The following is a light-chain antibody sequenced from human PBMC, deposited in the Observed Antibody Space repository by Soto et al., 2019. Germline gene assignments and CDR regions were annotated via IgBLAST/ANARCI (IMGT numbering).Light chain of an antibody. CDR1: QSISNN. Sequence: EIVMTQSPVTLSVSPGERATVSCRASQSISNNLAWYQQIPGQAPRLLIYGASTRATGIPARFSGSGSGTEFTLTISSLQSEDFAVYSCQQYNNWPFTFGPGTTVDIK. J-gene: IGKJ3*01. CDR3: QQYNNWPFT. CDR2: GAS. V-gene: IGKV3D-15*01.